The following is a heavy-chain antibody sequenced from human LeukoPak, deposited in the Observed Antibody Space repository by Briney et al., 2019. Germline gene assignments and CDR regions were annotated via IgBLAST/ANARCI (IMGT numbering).Heavy chain of an antibody. CDR3: ARGPGPTTMVRGVIGPTFDP. CDR2: INHSGST. D-gene: IGHD3-10*01. CDR1: GGSFSGYY. V-gene: IGHV4-34*01. J-gene: IGHJ5*02. Sequence: SETLSLTCAVYGGSFSGYYWSWIRQPPGKGLEWIGEINHSGSTNDNPSLKSRVTISVDTSKNQFSLKLSSVTAADTAVYYCARGPGPTTMVRGVIGPTFDPWGQGTLVTVSS.